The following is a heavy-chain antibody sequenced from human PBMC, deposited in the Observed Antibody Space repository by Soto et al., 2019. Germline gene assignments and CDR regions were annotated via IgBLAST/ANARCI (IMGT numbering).Heavy chain of an antibody. D-gene: IGHD6-19*01. J-gene: IGHJ4*01. Sequence: SETLSLTCNVSGGPISGDYYWTWIRQPPGKGLEWIGYIFYSGSTYYNPSLKSRVTMSVDTSKNQFSLRLSSVTAADTAVYDCVREGVGVDSSACPSRYFDFRVHRNLVTVSS. CDR1: GGPISGDYY. CDR3: VREGVGVDSSACPSRYFDF. V-gene: IGHV4-30-4*01. CDR2: IFYSGST.